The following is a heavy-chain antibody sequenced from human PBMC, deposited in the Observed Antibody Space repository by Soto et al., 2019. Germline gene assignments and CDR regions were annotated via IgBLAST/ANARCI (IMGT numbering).Heavy chain of an antibody. CDR3: AHAVGLGGLVDY. J-gene: IGHJ4*02. D-gene: IGHD3-16*01. CDR1: GFSLTTSGVG. V-gene: IGHV2-5*02. CDR2: TYGDDDK. Sequence: QITLKESGPALVKPTQTLTLTCSFSGFSLTTSGVGVGWMRQPPGKALEWLALTYGDDDKRYNSSLKSTLTITKDTSKNHVVLTMSNMDPVDTGTYDFAHAVGLGGLVDYWGQGTLVTVSS.